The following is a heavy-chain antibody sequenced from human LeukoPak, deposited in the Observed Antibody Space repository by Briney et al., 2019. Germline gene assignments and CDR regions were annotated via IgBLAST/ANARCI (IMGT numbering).Heavy chain of an antibody. CDR1: GYTFTGYY. CDR2: INPNSGGT. D-gene: IGHD3-22*01. CDR3: ARGLAIYYYDSSGYYYVY. V-gene: IGHV1-2*02. Sequence: GASVKVSCKASGYTFTGYYMHWVRRAPGQGLEWMGWINPNSGGTNYAQKFQGRVTMTRDTSISTAYMELSRLRSDDTAVYYCARGLAIYYYDSSGYYYVYWGQGTLVTVSS. J-gene: IGHJ4*02.